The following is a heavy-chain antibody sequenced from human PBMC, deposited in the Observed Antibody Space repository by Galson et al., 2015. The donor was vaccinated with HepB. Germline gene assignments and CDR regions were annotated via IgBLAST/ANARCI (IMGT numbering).Heavy chain of an antibody. CDR2: INAGNGNT. D-gene: IGHD3-9*01. CDR1: GYTFTSYA. CDR3: ARDLNRGPGYLSPPGGYCYYYMDV. Sequence: SVKVSCKASGYTFTSYAMHWVRQAPGQRLEWMGWINAGNGNTKYSQKFQGRVTITRDTSASTACMELSSLRSEDTAVYYCARDLNRGPGYLSPPGGYCYYYMDVWGKGTTVTVSS. V-gene: IGHV1-3*01. J-gene: IGHJ6*03.